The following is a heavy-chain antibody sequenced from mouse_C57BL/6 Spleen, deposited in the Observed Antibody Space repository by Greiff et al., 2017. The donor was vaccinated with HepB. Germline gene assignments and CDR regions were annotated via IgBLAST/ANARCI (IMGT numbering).Heavy chain of an antibody. CDR2: IDPNSGGT. V-gene: IGHV1-72*01. J-gene: IGHJ1*03. Sequence: QVQLKQPGAELVKPGASVKLSCKASGYTFTSYWMHWVKQRPGRGLEWIGRIDPNSGGTKYNEKFKSKATLTVDKPSSTAYMQLSSLTSEDSAVYYCARRWAYDGYYGWYFDVWGTGTTVTVSS. D-gene: IGHD2-3*01. CDR3: ARRWAYDGYYGWYFDV. CDR1: GYTFTSYW.